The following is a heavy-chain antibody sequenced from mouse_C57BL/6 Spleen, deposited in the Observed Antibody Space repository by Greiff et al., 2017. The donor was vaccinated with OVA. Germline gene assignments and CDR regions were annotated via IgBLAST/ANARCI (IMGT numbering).Heavy chain of an antibody. V-gene: IGHV1-42*01. D-gene: IGHD2-3*01. CDR3: ASAYDGYYGY. CDR2: INPSTGGT. J-gene: IGHJ2*01. Sequence: EVKLMESGPELVKPGASVKISCKASGYSFTGYYMNWVKQSPEKSLEWIGEINPSTGGTTYNQKFKAKATLTVDKSSSTAYMQLKSLTSEDSAVYYCASAYDGYYGYWGQGTTLTVSS. CDR1: GYSFTGYY.